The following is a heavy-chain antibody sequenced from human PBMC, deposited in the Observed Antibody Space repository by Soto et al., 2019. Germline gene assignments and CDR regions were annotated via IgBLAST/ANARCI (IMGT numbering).Heavy chain of an antibody. V-gene: IGHV3-30*04. CDR2: ISYDGRDK. J-gene: IGHJ5*02. CDR1: GFTFSSYA. D-gene: IGHD3-10*01. Sequence: QVQLVESGGGVVQPGRSLRLSCAASGFTFSSYAMHWVRQAPGTGLEWVAVISYDGRDKYYPDSVKGRFTISRDNSKNTLYLQMNSLRAEDTAIYYCAKGAYGSGSYYRIWFDPWGQGTLVTVSS. CDR3: AKGAYGSGSYYRIWFDP.